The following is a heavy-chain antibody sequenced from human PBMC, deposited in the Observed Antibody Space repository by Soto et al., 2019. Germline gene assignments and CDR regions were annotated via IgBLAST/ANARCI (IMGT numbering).Heavy chain of an antibody. D-gene: IGHD4-4*01. CDR1: GFTFSSYA. V-gene: IGHV3-30-3*01. J-gene: IGHJ6*02. CDR2: ISDDGSNK. CDR3: ARVGPYDYTVYGMDV. Sequence: PGGSLRLSCAASGFTFSSYAMHWVRQAPGKGLEWVAVISDDGSNKYYADSVKGRFTISRDNSKNTLYLQMNSLRAEDTAVYYCARVGPYDYTVYGMDVWGQGTTVTVSS.